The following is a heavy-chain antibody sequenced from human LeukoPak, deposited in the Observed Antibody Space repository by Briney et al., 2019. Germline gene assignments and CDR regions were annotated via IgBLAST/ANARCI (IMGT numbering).Heavy chain of an antibody. CDR3: AREGTYYYDSSGYYAADY. V-gene: IGHV4-39*07. CDR1: GGSISSSSYY. Sequence: PSETLSLTCTVSGGSISSSSYYWGWIRQPPGKGLEWIGSIYYSGSTYYNPSLKSRVTISVDTSKDQFSLKLSSVTAADTAVYYCAREGTYYYDSSGYYAADYWGQGTLVTVPS. D-gene: IGHD3-22*01. J-gene: IGHJ4*02. CDR2: IYYSGST.